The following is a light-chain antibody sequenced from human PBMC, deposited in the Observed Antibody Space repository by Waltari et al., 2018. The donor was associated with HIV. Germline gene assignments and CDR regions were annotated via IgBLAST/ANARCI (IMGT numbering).Light chain of an antibody. J-gene: IGLJ3*02. Sequence: QSALTQPASVSGSPGKSITTSSTGTSSHVGGYNYVYWYQQHPGKAPKLMIYDVSNRPSGVSNRFSGSKSGNTASLTISGLQAEDEADYYCSSYTSSSTLVFGGGTKLTVL. CDR1: SSHVGGYNY. V-gene: IGLV2-14*03. CDR3: SSYTSSSTLV. CDR2: DVS.